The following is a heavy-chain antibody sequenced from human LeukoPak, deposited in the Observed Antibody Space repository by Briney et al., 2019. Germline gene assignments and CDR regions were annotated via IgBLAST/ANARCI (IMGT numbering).Heavy chain of an antibody. J-gene: IGHJ4*02. V-gene: IGHV3-23*01. CDR3: AKGGLGKEVFDD. Sequence: GGSLRLSCVASGFTFNTYAMSRVRQAPGKGPQWLARINGGGRGTYYADSLKGRFTISRDNSKNTLYLQIFNLRPEDTARYYCAKGGLGKEVFDDWGQGTVVTVSS. D-gene: IGHD1-1*01. CDR2: INGGGRGT. CDR1: GFTFNTYA.